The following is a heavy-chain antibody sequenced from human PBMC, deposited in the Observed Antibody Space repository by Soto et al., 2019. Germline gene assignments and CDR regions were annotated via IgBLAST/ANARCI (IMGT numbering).Heavy chain of an antibody. CDR3: ARDSNYDSSGYFIY. CDR2: IIPIFGTA. V-gene: IGHV1-69*06. D-gene: IGHD3-22*01. Sequence: SVKVSCKASGGTFSSYAISWVRQAPGQGLEWMGGIIPIFGTANYAQKFQGRVTITADKSTSTAYMELSSLRSEDTAVYYCARDSNYDSSGYFIYWGQGTLVTVSS. J-gene: IGHJ4*02. CDR1: GGTFSSYA.